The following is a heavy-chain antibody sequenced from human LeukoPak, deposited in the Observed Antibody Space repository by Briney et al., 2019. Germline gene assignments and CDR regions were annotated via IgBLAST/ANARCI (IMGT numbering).Heavy chain of an antibody. Sequence: PSETLSLTCTVSGGSISSGGYYWSWIRQHPGKGLEWIGYIYYSGSTYYNPSLKSRVTISVDTSKNQFSLKLSSVTAADTAVYYCARVTHYDILTGYSPYLDYWGQGTLVTVSS. D-gene: IGHD3-9*01. CDR1: GGSISSGGYY. CDR3: ARVTHYDILTGYSPYLDY. V-gene: IGHV4-31*03. J-gene: IGHJ4*02. CDR2: IYYSGST.